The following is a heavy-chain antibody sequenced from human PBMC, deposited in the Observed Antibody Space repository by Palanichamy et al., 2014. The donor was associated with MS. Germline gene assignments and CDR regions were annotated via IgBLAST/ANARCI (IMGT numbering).Heavy chain of an antibody. J-gene: IGHJ4*02. CDR3: ARDRLVLGWLFNYYFDY. D-gene: IGHD3-3*01. V-gene: IGHV3-30*04. CDR2: ISYDGSNK. Sequence: QVQLVESGGGVVQPGRSLRLSCAASGFTFSSYAMHWVRQAPGKGLEWVAVISYDGSNKYYADSVKGRFTISRDNSKNTLYLQMNSLRAEDTAVYYCARDRLVLGWLFNYYFDYWGQGTLVTVSS. CDR1: GFTFSSYA.